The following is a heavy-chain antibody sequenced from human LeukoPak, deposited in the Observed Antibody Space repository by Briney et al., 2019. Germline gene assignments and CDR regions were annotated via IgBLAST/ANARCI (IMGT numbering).Heavy chain of an antibody. CDR1: GFTFSDYY. Sequence: PGGSLRLSCAASGFTFSDYYMSWIRQAPGKGLEWVSYISSSGSTIYYADSVKGRFTISRDNAKNSLYLQMNSLKAEDTAVYYCAREFTYCSSTSCLGRDAFDIWGQGTMVTVSS. CDR3: AREFTYCSSTSCLGRDAFDI. D-gene: IGHD2-2*01. V-gene: IGHV3-11*01. J-gene: IGHJ3*02. CDR2: ISSSGSTI.